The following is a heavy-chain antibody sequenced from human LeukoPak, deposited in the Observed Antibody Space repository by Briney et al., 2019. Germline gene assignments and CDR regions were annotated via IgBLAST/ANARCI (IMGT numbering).Heavy chain of an antibody. V-gene: IGHV1-2*02. D-gene: IGHD3-3*01. CDR2: INPKSGRT. CDR3: ARADFVDAGPYLIGP. J-gene: IGHJ5*02. Sequence: ASVRVSCKTSGYSFTDYYIHWVRQAPGQGLEWMGWINPKSGRTSSARKFQGRVTMTRDPYITTVYMDMAWLTSDDTAIYFCARADFVDAGPYLIGPWGQGTLVTVSS. CDR1: GYSFTDYY.